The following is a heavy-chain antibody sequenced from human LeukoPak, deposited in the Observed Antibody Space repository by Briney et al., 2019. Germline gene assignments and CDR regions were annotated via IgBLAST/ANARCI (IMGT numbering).Heavy chain of an antibody. CDR2: ISSSGSTI. Sequence: PGGSLRLSCAASGFTFSSYEMNWVRQAPGKGLEWVSYISSSGSTIYYADSVKGRFTISRDNAKNSLYLQMNSLRAEDTAVYYCARDGPDSSGYYRYYYYMDVWGKGTTVTISS. D-gene: IGHD3-22*01. J-gene: IGHJ6*03. CDR3: ARDGPDSSGYYRYYYYMDV. CDR1: GFTFSSYE. V-gene: IGHV3-48*03.